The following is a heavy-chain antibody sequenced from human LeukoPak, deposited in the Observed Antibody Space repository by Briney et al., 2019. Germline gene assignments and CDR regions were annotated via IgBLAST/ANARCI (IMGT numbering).Heavy chain of an antibody. CDR1: GYTFTGYY. CDR2: INPNSGGT. CDR3: ARIFSSGWYEGAYNWFDP. D-gene: IGHD6-19*01. J-gene: IGHJ5*02. V-gene: IGHV1-2*02. Sequence: GASVKVSCKASGYTFTGYYMHWVRQAPGQGLEWMGWINPNSGGTNYAQKFQGRVTMTRDTSISTAYMEPSRLRSDDTAVYYCARIFSSGWYEGAYNWFDPWGQGTLVTVSS.